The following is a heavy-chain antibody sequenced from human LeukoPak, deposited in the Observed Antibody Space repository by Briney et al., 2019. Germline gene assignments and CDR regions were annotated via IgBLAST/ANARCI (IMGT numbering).Heavy chain of an antibody. Sequence: GGSLRLSCAASGFTFSNGMHWVRQAPGKGLEWVAYIQYDGSNEQYADFVKGRFSISRDSSKNILYLQLNSLRAEDTAVYYCAKDRCSNGIGCYYYYMDVWGKGTTVTISS. V-gene: IGHV3-30*02. CDR2: IQYDGSNE. CDR3: AKDRCSNGIGCYYYYMDV. D-gene: IGHD2-8*01. J-gene: IGHJ6*03. CDR1: GFTFSNG.